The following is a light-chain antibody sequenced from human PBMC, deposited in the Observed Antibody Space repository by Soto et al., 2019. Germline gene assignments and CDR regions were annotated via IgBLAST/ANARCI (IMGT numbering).Light chain of an antibody. V-gene: IGKV1-17*01. Sequence: DIQITQSPSSLSASVRDRVTITCRSSQAIRNDVAWYQHKSGQSPTRLIYAASSLQSGVPSRFTGSGSGTEFTLTVSSLQPEDFATYYCLQDQDDSWTFGQGTKVDIK. CDR3: LQDQDDSWT. CDR1: QAIRND. J-gene: IGKJ1*01. CDR2: AAS.